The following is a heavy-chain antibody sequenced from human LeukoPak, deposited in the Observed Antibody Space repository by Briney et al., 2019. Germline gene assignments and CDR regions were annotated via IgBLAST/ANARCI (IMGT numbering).Heavy chain of an antibody. D-gene: IGHD6-19*01. J-gene: IGHJ6*02. V-gene: IGHV4-59*11. CDR1: GGSISSHY. CDR2: IYDSGNT. Sequence: SETLSLTCIVSGGSISSHYWSWIRQPPGKGLEWIGYIYDSGNTHYNPSLKSRVTISVDTSKNQFSLKLSSVTAADTAVYYCARDSGYGMDVWGQGTTVTVS. CDR3: ARDSGYGMDV.